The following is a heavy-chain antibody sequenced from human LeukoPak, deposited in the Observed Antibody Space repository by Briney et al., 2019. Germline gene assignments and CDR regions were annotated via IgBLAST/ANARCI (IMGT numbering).Heavy chain of an antibody. J-gene: IGHJ3*02. CDR2: IYSGGST. CDR1: GFTVSSNY. CDR3: ASQDFWSGYSASGDAFDI. D-gene: IGHD3-3*01. Sequence: GGSLRLSCAASGFTVSSNYMSWVRQAPGKGLEWVSVIYSGGSTYYADSVKGRFTISRDNSKNMLYLQMNSLRAEDTAVYYCASQDFWSGYSASGDAFDIWGQGTMVTVSS. V-gene: IGHV3-66*02.